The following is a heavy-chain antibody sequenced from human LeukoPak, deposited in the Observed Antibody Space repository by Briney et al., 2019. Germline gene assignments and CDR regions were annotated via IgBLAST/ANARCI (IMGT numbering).Heavy chain of an antibody. V-gene: IGHV4-30-4*01. CDR3: ARVGSGYCSSTSCETPIDY. J-gene: IGHJ4*02. CDR2: IYYSGSA. D-gene: IGHD2-2*01. CDR1: GGSISSGDYY. Sequence: SETLSLTCTVSGGSISSGDYYWSWIRQPPGKGLEWIGYIYYSGSAYYNPSLKSRVTISVDTSKSQFSLKLSSVTAADTAVYYCARVGSGYCSSTSCETPIDYWGQGTLVTVSS.